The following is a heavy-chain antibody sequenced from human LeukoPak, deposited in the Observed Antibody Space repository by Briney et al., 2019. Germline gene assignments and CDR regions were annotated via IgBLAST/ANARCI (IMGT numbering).Heavy chain of an antibody. V-gene: IGHV4-38-2*02. D-gene: IGHD3-10*01. CDR3: TRSIQAGLLSGSDY. J-gene: IGHJ4*01. CDR1: GFSISSGHD. CDR2: IYHSGST. Sequence: SETLSLMCSVSGFSISSGHDWGWIRQPPGKGLPWTGSIYHSGSTYYNPSLKSRVTISLDTSKDQFSLKLTSVTAAHTAVYYCTRSIQAGLLSGSDYWGHGTLVTVSS.